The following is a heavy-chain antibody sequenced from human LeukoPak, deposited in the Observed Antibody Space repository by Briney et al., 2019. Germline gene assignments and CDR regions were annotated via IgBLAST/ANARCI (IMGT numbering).Heavy chain of an antibody. CDR1: GYSFPSYW. CDR3: ARHETGPYFDY. D-gene: IGHD1-1*01. CDR2: IYPGDSDT. Sequence: GESLKISCKGSGYSFPSYWIGWVRQMPGKGLEWMGIIYPGDSDTRYSPSFQGQVTISADRSISTAYLQWGSLKASDTAMYYCARHETGPYFDYWGQGTLVTVSS. J-gene: IGHJ4*02. V-gene: IGHV5-51*01.